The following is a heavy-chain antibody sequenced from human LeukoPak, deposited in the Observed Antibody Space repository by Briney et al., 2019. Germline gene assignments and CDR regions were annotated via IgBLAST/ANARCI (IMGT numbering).Heavy chain of an antibody. CDR1: GYTFTSYG. Sequence: ASVKVSCKASGYTFTSYGISWVRQAPGQGLEWMEWISAYNGNTNYAQKLQGRVTMTTDTSTSTAYMELRSLRSDDTAGYYCREDWYYYYRWFSGRFCYRGQGTLVTGSS. J-gene: IGHJ4*02. CDR2: ISAYNGNT. V-gene: IGHV1-18*01. D-gene: IGHD3-10*01. CDR3: REDWYYYYRWFSGRFCY.